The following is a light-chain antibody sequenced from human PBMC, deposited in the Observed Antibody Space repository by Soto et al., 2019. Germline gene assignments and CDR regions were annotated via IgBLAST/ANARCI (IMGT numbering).Light chain of an antibody. V-gene: IGLV1-44*01. CDR1: SSNMGSNT. CDR2: NDN. CDR3: AAWDGSLNHIL. J-gene: IGLJ2*01. Sequence: QSVLTQPPSASGTPGQGVAISCSGSSSNMGSNTVNWYQHLPGTAPKLLIYNDNQRPSGVPDRFFGSKSGTSASLAITGLQXEDEADYYCAAWDGSLNHILFGGGTKLTVL.